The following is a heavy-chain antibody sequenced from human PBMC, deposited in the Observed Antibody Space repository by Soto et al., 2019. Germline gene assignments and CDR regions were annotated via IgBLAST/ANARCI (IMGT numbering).Heavy chain of an antibody. CDR1: GFTFSNFA. CDR3: AKPREEIAAAANFDY. Sequence: GGSLRLSCEASGFTFSNFAMTWVRQAPGKGLEWVSTISGSGGNTYYAESVKGRFTISRDNSENTLYLQMNSLRAEDAAVYYCAKPREEIAAAANFDYWGQGTLVTVSS. D-gene: IGHD6-13*01. V-gene: IGHV3-23*01. J-gene: IGHJ4*02. CDR2: ISGSGGNT.